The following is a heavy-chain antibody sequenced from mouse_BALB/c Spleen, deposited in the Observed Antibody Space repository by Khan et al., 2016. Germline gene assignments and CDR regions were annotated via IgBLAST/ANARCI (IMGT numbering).Heavy chain of an antibody. D-gene: IGHD1-3*01. V-gene: IGHV1-9*01. CDR1: GYTFSNYW. CDR2: ILPGSGST. CDR3: GREWYAMDY. J-gene: IGHJ4*01. Sequence: QVQLKESGGELMKPGASVKISCKATGYTFSNYWIEWVKQRPGHGLEWIGEILPGSGSTNYNEKFKGKATFTADTSSNTAYMQLSSLTSEDSAVYYSGREWYAMDYWGQGTPVTVSA.